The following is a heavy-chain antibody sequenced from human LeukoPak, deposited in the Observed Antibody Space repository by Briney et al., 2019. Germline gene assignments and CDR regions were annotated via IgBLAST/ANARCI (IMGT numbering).Heavy chain of an antibody. Sequence: GGSLRLSCAASGFTFSTHSMNWVRQAPGKGLEWVSSISSSSSYIYYADSVKGRFTISRDNAKNSLYLQMNSLRAEDTAVYYCARVVEIAVAGPGYWGQGTLVTVSS. CDR2: ISSSSSYI. V-gene: IGHV3-21*01. CDR3: ARVVEIAVAGPGY. J-gene: IGHJ4*02. D-gene: IGHD6-19*01. CDR1: GFTFSTHS.